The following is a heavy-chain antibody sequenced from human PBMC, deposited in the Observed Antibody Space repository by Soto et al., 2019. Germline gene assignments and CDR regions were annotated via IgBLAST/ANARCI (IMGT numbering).Heavy chain of an antibody. V-gene: IGHV5-10-1*01. CDR1: GYNFTAFW. J-gene: IGHJ5*01. Sequence: GESLKISCKASGYNFTAFWIHWVRQTPGKGLEWLGKIDPSDSYTNYSPSFEGHVTISTDKSATTALLQWSSLRASDTALYYCARVHKNWFDSWAQGTMVTVSS. CDR3: ARVHKNWFDS. CDR2: IDPSDSYT.